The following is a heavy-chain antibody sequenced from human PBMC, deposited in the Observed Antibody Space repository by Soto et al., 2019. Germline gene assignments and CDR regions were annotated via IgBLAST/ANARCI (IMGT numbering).Heavy chain of an antibody. D-gene: IGHD2-2*02. CDR1: GFTFSTYW. Sequence: PGGSLRLSCTASGFTFSTYWMSWVRQAPGKGLEWVSAISGSGGSTYYADSVKGRFTISRDNSRNTLFLQMNSLRAEDTAVYYCARDGLAQYRFDYWGQGTPVTVSS. CDR2: ISGSGGST. V-gene: IGHV3-23*01. J-gene: IGHJ4*02. CDR3: ARDGLAQYRFDY.